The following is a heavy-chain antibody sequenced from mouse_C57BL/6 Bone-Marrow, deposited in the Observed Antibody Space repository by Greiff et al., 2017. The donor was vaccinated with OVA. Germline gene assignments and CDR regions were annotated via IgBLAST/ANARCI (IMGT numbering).Heavy chain of an antibody. J-gene: IGHJ4*01. CDR2: IDPSDSYT. D-gene: IGHD2-4*01. CDR1: GYTFTSYW. CDR3: ARETFYYDYERED. V-gene: IGHV1-59*01. Sequence: QVQLQQPGAELVRPGTSVKLSCKASGYTFTSYWMHWVKQRPGQGLEWIGVIDPSDSYTNYNPKFKGKATLTVDTSSSTAYMQLSSLTSEDSAVYYCARETFYYDYEREDWGQGTSVTVSS.